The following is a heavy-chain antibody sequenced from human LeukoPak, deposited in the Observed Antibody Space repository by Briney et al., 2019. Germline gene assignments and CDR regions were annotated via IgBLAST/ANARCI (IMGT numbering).Heavy chain of an antibody. V-gene: IGHV1-18*01. J-gene: IGHJ4*02. CDR3: ARDPTRHDY. CDR1: GYTFTTYS. CDR2: ISAYTGHT. Sequence: ASVKVSCKASGYTFTTYSISWGRQAPGQGLEWVGWISAYTGHTNYAQKLQGRVTMTPDTSPSTAYMELRSLRSDDTAVYYCARDPTRHDYWGQGTLVTVSS.